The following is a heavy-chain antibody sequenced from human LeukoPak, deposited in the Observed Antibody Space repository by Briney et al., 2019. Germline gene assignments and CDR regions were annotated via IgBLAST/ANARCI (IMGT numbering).Heavy chain of an antibody. D-gene: IGHD1-20*01. V-gene: IGHV4-34*01. CDR1: GGSFSGYY. J-gene: IGHJ3*02. CDR3: ARGLIRITGTSDAFDI. CDR2: INHSGST. Sequence: PSETLSLTCAVYGGSFSGYYWSWIRQPPGKGLEWIGEINHSGSTNYNPSLKSRVTISVDTSKNQFSLKLGSVTAADTAVYYCARGLIRITGTSDAFDIWGQGTMVIVSS.